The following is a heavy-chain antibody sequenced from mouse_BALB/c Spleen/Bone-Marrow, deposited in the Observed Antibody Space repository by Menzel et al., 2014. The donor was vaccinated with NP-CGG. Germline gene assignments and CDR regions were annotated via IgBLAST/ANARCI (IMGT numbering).Heavy chain of an antibody. CDR3: AREDYYGSSYLDY. Sequence: VQLQQSGAELMKPGASVKISCKATGYTFSSYWIEWVKQRPGHGLEWIGEILPGSGSTIYNEKFKGKATFTADTSSNTAYMQLSSLTSEDSAVYYCAREDYYGSSYLDYWGQGTTLTVSS. D-gene: IGHD1-1*01. CDR2: ILPGSGST. V-gene: IGHV1-9*01. J-gene: IGHJ2*01. CDR1: GYTFSSYW.